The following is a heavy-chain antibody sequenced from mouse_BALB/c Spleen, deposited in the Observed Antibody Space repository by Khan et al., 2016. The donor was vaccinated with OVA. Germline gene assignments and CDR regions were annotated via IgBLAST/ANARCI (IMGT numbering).Heavy chain of an antibody. CDR3: ACTRFYSRYSFFDY. CDR2: IRYSGST. V-gene: IGHV3-2*02. Sequence: EVQLQESGPGLVKPSQSLSLTCTVTAYSITSDYAWTWIRQFPGNKLEWMGYIRYSGSTSYNPSLKSRISITRDTSKNQFFLQLISLTTEDTATESCACTRFYSRYSFFDYWGQCPTLTVSS. J-gene: IGHJ2*01. CDR1: AYSITSDYA. D-gene: IGHD2-14*01.